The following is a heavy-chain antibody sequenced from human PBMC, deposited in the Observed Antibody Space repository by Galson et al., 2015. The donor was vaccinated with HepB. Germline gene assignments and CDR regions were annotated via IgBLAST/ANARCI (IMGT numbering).Heavy chain of an antibody. D-gene: IGHD5-18*01. CDR1: GFTFSSYG. V-gene: IGHV3-33*08. J-gene: IGHJ4*02. CDR3: ARSQIAMADFDY. Sequence: SLRLSCAASGFTFSSYGMHWVRQAPGKGLEWVAVIWYDGSNKYYADSVKGRFTISRDNSKNTLYLQMNSLRAEDTAVYYCARSQIAMADFDYWGQGTLVTVSS. CDR2: IWYDGSNK.